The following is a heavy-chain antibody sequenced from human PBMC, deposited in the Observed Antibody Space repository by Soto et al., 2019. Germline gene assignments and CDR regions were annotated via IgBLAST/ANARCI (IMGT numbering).Heavy chain of an antibody. CDR1: SGSVSSGSYY. CDR2: IYNSRAT. D-gene: IGHD4-4*01. V-gene: IGHV4-61*01. CDR3: ARLHEALDF. J-gene: IGHJ4*02. Sequence: PSETLSLIYTVSSGSVSSGSYYWSWIRQPPGKGLEWIGYIYNSRATSYNPSLKCRVSISVDTSKNQFSLKLSSVTAADTAVYYCARLHEALDFWGQGTLVT.